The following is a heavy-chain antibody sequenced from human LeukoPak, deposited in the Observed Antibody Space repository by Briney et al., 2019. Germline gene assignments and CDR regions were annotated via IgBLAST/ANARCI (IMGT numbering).Heavy chain of an antibody. D-gene: IGHD5-18*01. CDR3: APRGDIEHSYGYGKWFDP. Sequence: MSSETLSLTCAVYGGSFSGYYWSWIRQPPGKGLEWIGEINHSGSTNYNASLKGRVTISVDTSKNQFSLRLSSVTAADTAVYYCAPRGDIEHSYGYGKWFDPWGQGTRVTVSS. V-gene: IGHV4-34*01. CDR1: GGSFSGYY. J-gene: IGHJ5*02. CDR2: INHSGST.